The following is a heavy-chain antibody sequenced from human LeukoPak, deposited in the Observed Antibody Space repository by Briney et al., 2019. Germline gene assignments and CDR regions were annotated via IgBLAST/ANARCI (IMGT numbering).Heavy chain of an antibody. CDR1: GYPFSNYW. CDR3: ARESETSRSFYAP. V-gene: IGHV5-51*06. Sequence: GEALEISFTGSGYPFSNYWIGWVRPMPGKGREGVGIIYPGDSDATYSPSFHGQVTFSVDESRTTVYLEWTSLNASDTAMYFCARESETSRSFYAPWGQGTLVTVSS. D-gene: IGHD6-13*01. CDR2: IYPGDSDA. J-gene: IGHJ5*02.